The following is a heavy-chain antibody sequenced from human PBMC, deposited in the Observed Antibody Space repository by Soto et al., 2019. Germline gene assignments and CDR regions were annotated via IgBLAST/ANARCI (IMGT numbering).Heavy chain of an antibody. CDR3: ASRQVLSYYYYGMDV. CDR1: GGSFSGYY. J-gene: IGHJ6*02. D-gene: IGHD2-8*01. Sequence: SETLSLTCAVYGGSFSGYYWSWIRQPPGKGLEWIGEINHSGSTNYNPSLKSRVTISVDTSKNQFSLKLSSVTAADTAVYYCASRQVLSYYYYGMDVWGQGTTVTVSS. CDR2: INHSGST. V-gene: IGHV4-34*01.